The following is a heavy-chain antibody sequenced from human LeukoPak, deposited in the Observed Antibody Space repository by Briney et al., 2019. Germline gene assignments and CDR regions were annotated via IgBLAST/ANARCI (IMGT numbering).Heavy chain of an antibody. CDR3: ARGGLYYYDSSGYSQLGY. J-gene: IGHJ4*02. CDR2: IYYSGST. D-gene: IGHD3-22*01. V-gene: IGHV4-39*07. CDR1: GGSISSSSYY. Sequence: NPSETLSLTCTVSGGSISSSSYYWGWIRQPPGKGLEWIGSIYYSGSTNYNPSLKRRVTISLDTSKNQFSLKLSSVTAADTAVYYCARGGLYYYDSSGYSQLGYWGQGTLVTVSS.